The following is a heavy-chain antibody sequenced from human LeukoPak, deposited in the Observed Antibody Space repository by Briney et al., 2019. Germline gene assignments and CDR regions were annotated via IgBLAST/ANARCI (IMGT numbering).Heavy chain of an antibody. CDR2: ISSSGSTI. V-gene: IGHV3-11*01. CDR3: ARVRGSGVPAANFDY. D-gene: IGHD2-2*01. Sequence: PGGSLRLSCAASGFTFSDYYTSWIRQAPGKGLEWVSYISSSGSTIYYADSVKGRFTISRDNAKNSLYLQMNSLRAEDTAVYYCARVRGSGVPAANFDYWGQGTLVTVSS. CDR1: GFTFSDYY. J-gene: IGHJ4*02.